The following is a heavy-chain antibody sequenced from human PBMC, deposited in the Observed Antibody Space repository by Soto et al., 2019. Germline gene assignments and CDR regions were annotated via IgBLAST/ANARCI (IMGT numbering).Heavy chain of an antibody. J-gene: IGHJ3*02. CDR3: PREHGYGDHALDI. D-gene: IGHD4-17*01. Sequence: PGGSLRLSCAASGFTFRSYGMHWVRQAPGKGLEWVAVIWYDGSNKYYADSVKGRFTISRDKSKNTLYLQMNSPRAEDTAVYYCPREHGYGDHALDIWGQGTMVTFSS. CDR1: GFTFRSYG. CDR2: IWYDGSNK. V-gene: IGHV3-33*01.